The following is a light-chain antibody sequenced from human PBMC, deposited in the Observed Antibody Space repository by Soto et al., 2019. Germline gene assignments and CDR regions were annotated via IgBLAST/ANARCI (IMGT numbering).Light chain of an antibody. CDR2: GAS. J-gene: IGKJ4*01. V-gene: IGKV3-15*01. CDR1: QSVSNG. Sequence: ETVMTQSPATLSVSPGERAILSCRASQSVSNGLAWYQQKAGQAPRLLIYGASTRATGIPARFSGSGSGTDFTLTISSLEPEDFALYHCLQYDTSPLTFGGGTKVDIK. CDR3: LQYDTSPLT.